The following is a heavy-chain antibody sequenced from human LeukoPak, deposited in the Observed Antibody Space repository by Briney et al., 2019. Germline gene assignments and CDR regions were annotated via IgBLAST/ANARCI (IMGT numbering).Heavy chain of an antibody. J-gene: IGHJ4*02. CDR1: GYTFTGYY. V-gene: IGHV1-2*06. CDR2: INPNSGGT. CDR3: ARVYDSSGYYSY. D-gene: IGHD3-22*01. Sequence: ASVKASCKASGYTFTGYYMHWVRQAPGQGLEWMGRINPNSGGTNYAQKFQGRVTMTRDTSISTAYMELSRLRSDDTAVYYCARVYDSSGYYSYWGQGTLVTVSS.